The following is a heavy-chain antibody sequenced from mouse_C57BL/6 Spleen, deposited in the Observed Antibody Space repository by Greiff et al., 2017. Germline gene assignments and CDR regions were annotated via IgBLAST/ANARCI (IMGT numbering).Heavy chain of an antibody. Sequence: VQLQQSGAELVRPGASVKLSCTASGFNIKDDYMHWVKQRPEQGLEWIGWIDPENGDTEYASKFQGKATITADTSYNTAYLQLSSLTSEDTAVYYCTTNYYGSSYGAYWGQGTLVTVSA. CDR1: GFNIKDDY. CDR2: IDPENGDT. D-gene: IGHD1-1*01. J-gene: IGHJ3*01. CDR3: TTNYYGSSYGAY. V-gene: IGHV14-4*01.